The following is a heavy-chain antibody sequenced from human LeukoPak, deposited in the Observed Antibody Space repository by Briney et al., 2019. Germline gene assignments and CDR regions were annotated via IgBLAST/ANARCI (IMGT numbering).Heavy chain of an antibody. J-gene: IGHJ5*02. V-gene: IGHV3-23*01. CDR3: AKDSDGIAAAGWFDP. Sequence: GGSLRLSCAASGFTFSSYAMSWVRQAPGKGLEWVSAISGSGGSTYYADSVKGRFTISRDKSKNTLYLQMNSLRAEDTAVYYCAKDSDGIAAAGWFDPWGQGTLVTVSS. CDR1: GFTFSSYA. CDR2: ISGSGGST. D-gene: IGHD6-13*01.